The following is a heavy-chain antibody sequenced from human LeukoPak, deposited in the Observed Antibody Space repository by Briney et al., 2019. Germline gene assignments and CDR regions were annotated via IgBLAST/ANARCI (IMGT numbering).Heavy chain of an antibody. D-gene: IGHD5-18*01. CDR2: IYHSGST. CDR1: GGSISSSNW. V-gene: IGHV4-4*02. CDR3: ARVDTAMVTLFDY. Sequence: KTSETLSLTCAVSGGSISSSNWWSWVRQPPGKGLEWIGEIYHSGSTNYNPSLKGRVTISVDKSKNQFSLKLSSVTAADTAVYYCARVDTAMVTLFDYWGQGTLVTVSS. J-gene: IGHJ4*02.